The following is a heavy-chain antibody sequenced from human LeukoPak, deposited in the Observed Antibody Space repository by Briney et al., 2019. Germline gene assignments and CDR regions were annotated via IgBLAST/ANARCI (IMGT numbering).Heavy chain of an antibody. CDR3: ARGRQNIAAAGGPDY. CDR1: GFTFSDYY. D-gene: IGHD6-13*01. J-gene: IGHJ4*02. V-gene: IGHV3-11*04. Sequence: GGSLRLSCAASGFTFSDYYMSWIRQAPGKGLEWVSYISSSGSTTYYAASVKGRFTISRDNAKNSLYLQMNSLRAEDPAVYYCARGRQNIAAAGGPDYWGQGTLVTVSS. CDR2: ISSSGSTT.